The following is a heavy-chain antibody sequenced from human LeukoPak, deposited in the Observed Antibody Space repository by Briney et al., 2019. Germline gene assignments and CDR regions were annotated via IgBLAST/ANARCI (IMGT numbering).Heavy chain of an antibody. CDR1: GFTFDDYA. J-gene: IGHJ3*02. D-gene: IGHD6-13*01. V-gene: IGHV3-9*01. CDR3: EAFIAAAVDDAFDI. Sequence: GGSLRLSCAASGFTFDDYAMHWVRQAPGKGLEWVSGISWNSGSIGYADSVKGRFTISRDNAKNSLYLQMNSLRAEDTAVYYCEAFIAAAVDDAFDIWGQGTMVTVSS. CDR2: ISWNSGSI.